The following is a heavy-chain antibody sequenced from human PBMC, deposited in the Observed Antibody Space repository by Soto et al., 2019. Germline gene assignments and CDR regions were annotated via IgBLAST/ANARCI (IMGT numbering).Heavy chain of an antibody. Sequence: ASVKVSCKSSGYTFTSYGISCVRQAPGQGLEWMGWISAYNGNTNYAQKLQGRVTMTTDTSTSTAYMELRSLRSDDTAVYYCARDRCSSTSDHYYYGMDVWGQGTTVTVSS. D-gene: IGHD2-2*01. J-gene: IGHJ6*02. CDR3: ARDRCSSTSDHYYYGMDV. CDR1: GYTFTSYG. V-gene: IGHV1-18*01. CDR2: ISAYNGNT.